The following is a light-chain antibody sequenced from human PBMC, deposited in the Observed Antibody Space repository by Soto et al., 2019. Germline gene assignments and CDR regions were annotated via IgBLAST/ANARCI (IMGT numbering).Light chain of an antibody. CDR2: DDN. V-gene: IGLV1-51*01. CDR3: GSWDSSLSAYV. Sequence: QSVLTHLPPVSAAPGQKVTISCSGSSSNIGGNSVSWYQQLPGTAPKLLIYDDNKRASGIPDRFSGAKSGTSATLGITGFQTGDEADYYCGSWDSSLSAYVFRTGTKVTVL. CDR1: SSNIGGNS. J-gene: IGLJ1*01.